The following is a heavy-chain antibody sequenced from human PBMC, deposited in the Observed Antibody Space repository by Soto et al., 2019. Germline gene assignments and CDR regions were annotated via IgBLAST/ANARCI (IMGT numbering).Heavy chain of an antibody. CDR2: ISYDGSNK. CDR1: GFTFSSYG. V-gene: IGHV3-30*18. J-gene: IGHJ4*02. CDR3: AKDLTYYYDSSGPIDY. D-gene: IGHD3-22*01. Sequence: LRLSCAASGFTFSSYGMHWVRQAPGKGLEWVAVISYDGSNKYYADSVKGRFTISRDNSKNTLYLQMNSLRAEDTAVYYCAKDLTYYYDSSGPIDYWGQGTLVTVSS.